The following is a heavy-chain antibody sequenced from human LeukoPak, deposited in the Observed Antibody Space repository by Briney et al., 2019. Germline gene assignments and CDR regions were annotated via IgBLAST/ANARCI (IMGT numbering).Heavy chain of an antibody. D-gene: IGHD3-22*01. J-gene: IGHJ3*02. Sequence: SVKVSCKASGGTFSSYAISWVRQAPGQGLEWMGGVIPIFGTANYAQKFQGRVTITADESTSTAYMELSSLRSEDTAVYYCATPYPRDYDSPWAFDIWGQGTMVTVSS. V-gene: IGHV1-69*13. CDR1: GGTFSSYA. CDR3: ATPYPRDYDSPWAFDI. CDR2: VIPIFGTA.